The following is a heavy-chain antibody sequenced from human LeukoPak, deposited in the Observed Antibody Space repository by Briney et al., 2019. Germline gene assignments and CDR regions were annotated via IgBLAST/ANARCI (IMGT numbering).Heavy chain of an antibody. J-gene: IGHJ4*02. CDR1: GGSISSSSYY. CDR3: CGSGWFAGPFGY. D-gene: IGHD6-19*01. CDR2: IYYSGST. V-gene: IGHV4-39*07. Sequence: SETLSLTCTVSGGSISSSSYYWGWIRQPPGKGLEWIGSIYYSGSTYYNPSLKSRVTISVDTPKNQFSLKLSSVTAADTAVYYCCGSGWFAGPFGYWGQGALVTVSS.